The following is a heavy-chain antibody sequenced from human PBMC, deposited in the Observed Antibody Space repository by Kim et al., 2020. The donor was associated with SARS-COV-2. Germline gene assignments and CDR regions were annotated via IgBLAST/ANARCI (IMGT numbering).Heavy chain of an antibody. CDR2: IKEDGSER. Sequence: GGSLRLSCAASGFPFSEYWMSWVRQAPGKRLEWVASIKEDGSERGYVDSVKGRFTIFRDNAKNSLYLQMNSLRAEDTALYHCAKYYERSGYDSGAFDIWG. CDR3: AKYYERSGYDSGAFDI. CDR1: GFPFSEYW. J-gene: IGHJ3*02. V-gene: IGHV3-7*02. D-gene: IGHD3-22*01.